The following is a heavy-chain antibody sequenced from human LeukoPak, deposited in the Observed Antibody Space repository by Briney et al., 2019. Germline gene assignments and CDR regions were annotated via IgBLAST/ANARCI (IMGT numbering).Heavy chain of an antibody. V-gene: IGHV1-2*06. CDR3: ARDQGSLTRSWYTGY. D-gene: IGHD6-13*01. CDR1: GYTFTGYH. Sequence: ASVKVSCKASGYTFTGYHIHWVRQAPGQGLEWMGRINPYSGDTNFAQKFQGRVTMTRDASITTAYMDLSSLTPDDTAVYFCARDQGSLTRSWYTGYWGQGTQVTVSS. J-gene: IGHJ4*02. CDR2: INPYSGDT.